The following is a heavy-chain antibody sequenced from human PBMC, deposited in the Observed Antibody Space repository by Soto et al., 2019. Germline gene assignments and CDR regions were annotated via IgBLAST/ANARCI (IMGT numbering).Heavy chain of an antibody. CDR3: TRQGYCSGGSCYPPGYYYYYMDV. CDR2: IRSKANSYAT. V-gene: IGHV3-73*01. Sequence: EVQLVESGGGLVQPGGSLKLSCAASGFTFSGSAMHWVRQASGKWLEWVGRIRSKANSYATAYAASVKGRFTISRDDSKNTAYLQMNSLKTEDTAVYYCTRQGYCSGGSCYPPGYYYYYMDVWGKGTTVTVSS. J-gene: IGHJ6*03. CDR1: GFTFSGSA. D-gene: IGHD2-15*01.